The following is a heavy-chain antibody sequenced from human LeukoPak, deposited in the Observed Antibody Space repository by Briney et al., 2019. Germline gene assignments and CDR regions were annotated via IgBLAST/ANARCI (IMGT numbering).Heavy chain of an antibody. CDR3: ARVPGRTIAVAGTGYFDY. J-gene: IGHJ4*02. D-gene: IGHD6-19*01. CDR1: GYTFTGYY. V-gene: IGHV1-2*02. CDR2: INPNSGGT. Sequence: ASVKVSFKASGYTFTGYYMHWVRQAPGQGLEWMGWINPNSGGTNYAQKFQGRVTMTRDTSISTAYMELSRLRSDDTAVYYCARVPGRTIAVAGTGYFDYWGQGTLVTVSS.